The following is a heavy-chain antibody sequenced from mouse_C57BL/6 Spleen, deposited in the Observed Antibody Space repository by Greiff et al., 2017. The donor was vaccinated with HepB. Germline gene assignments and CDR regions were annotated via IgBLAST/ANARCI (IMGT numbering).Heavy chain of an antibody. CDR2: IDPSDSYT. Sequence: QVQLQQPGAELVMPGASVKLSCKASGYTFTSYWMHWVKQRPGQGLEWIGEIDPSDSYTNYNQKFKGKSTLTVDKSSSTAYMQLSSLTSEDSAVYYCARGRYFDVWGTVTTVTVSS. V-gene: IGHV1-69*01. J-gene: IGHJ1*03. CDR3: ARGRYFDV. CDR1: GYTFTSYW.